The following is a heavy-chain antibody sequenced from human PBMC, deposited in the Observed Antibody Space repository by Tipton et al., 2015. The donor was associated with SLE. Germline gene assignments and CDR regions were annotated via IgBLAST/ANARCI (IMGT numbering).Heavy chain of an antibody. V-gene: IGHV4-34*01. CDR2: INHSGSS. J-gene: IGHJ3*01. CDR3: ARDGALIDVFDV. Sequence: TLSLTCGVSDESFSVYYWSWLRQPPGKGLEWIAEINHSGSSNYNPSLKSRVTISVNTAKKQFSPNLSSVTAADTAVYYCARDGALIDVFDVWGQGAMVTVSS. CDR1: DESFSVYY. D-gene: IGHD2-8*01.